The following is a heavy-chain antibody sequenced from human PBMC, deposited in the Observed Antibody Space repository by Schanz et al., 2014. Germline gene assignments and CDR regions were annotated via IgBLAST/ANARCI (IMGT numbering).Heavy chain of an antibody. V-gene: IGHV1-18*01. Sequence: QVQLVQSGAEVKKPGASVKVSCKASGYTLTGFGVSWVRQAPGQGREWMGWISAYSGNSKYAQKLQGRVTMTTDTSTNTAYMELRSLTSDDTAVYYCARDIQYHYDTSGPVGAFDIWGQGTVVTVSS. CDR3: ARDIQYHYDTSGPVGAFDI. J-gene: IGHJ3*02. CDR1: GYTLTGFG. D-gene: IGHD3-22*01. CDR2: ISAYSGNS.